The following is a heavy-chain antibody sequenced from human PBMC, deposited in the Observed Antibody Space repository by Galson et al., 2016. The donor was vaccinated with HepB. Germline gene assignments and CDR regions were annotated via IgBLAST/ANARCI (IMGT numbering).Heavy chain of an antibody. CDR2: VNTYNGDT. J-gene: IGHJ4*02. D-gene: IGHD1-14*01. CDR3: ARDSGRNRFHSNSINTIDY. V-gene: IGHV1-18*01. Sequence: SVTVSCKASGYSFTSYGITWVRQAPGQGLEWMGWVNTYNGDTVYAQNLQDRLTMTTETSTTTAYMELRSLTSDDTATYYCARDSGRNRFHSNSINTIDYWGRGTLVPVSS. CDR1: GYSFTSYG.